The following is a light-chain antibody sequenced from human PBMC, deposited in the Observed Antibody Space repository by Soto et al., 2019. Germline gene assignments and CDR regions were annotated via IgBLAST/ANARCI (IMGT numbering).Light chain of an antibody. CDR1: SSDIGGYNF. V-gene: IGLV2-14*01. J-gene: IGLJ2*01. Sequence: QSALTQPASVSGSPGQSITISCTGTSSDIGGYNFVSWYQHHPGKAPKLMIYEVNNRPSGVSSRFSGSKSGNTASLTISGLQTEDEADYYCRSFTTSRTLVVFGGGTKLTVL. CDR2: EVN. CDR3: RSFTTSRTLVV.